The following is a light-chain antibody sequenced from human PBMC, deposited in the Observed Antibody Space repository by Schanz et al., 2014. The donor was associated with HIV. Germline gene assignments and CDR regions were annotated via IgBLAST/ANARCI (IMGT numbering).Light chain of an antibody. CDR3: SSYTSSNTLEV. V-gene: IGLV2-14*02. Sequence: QSALTQPASVSGSPGQSITISCTGTSSDVGSYNLVSWYQQHPGKAPKLMIYDVSNRASGVSNHFSGSKSGNTASLTISGLQAEDEADYYCSSYTSSNTLEVFGTGTKLTVL. J-gene: IGLJ1*01. CDR1: SSDVGSYNL. CDR2: DVS.